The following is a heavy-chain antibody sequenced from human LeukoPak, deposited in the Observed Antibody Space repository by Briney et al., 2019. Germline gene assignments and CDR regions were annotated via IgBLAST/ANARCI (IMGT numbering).Heavy chain of an antibody. CDR2: ISYDGSNK. CDR1: GFTFSSYG. J-gene: IGHJ4*02. CDR3: ARDKVVGATFFDY. D-gene: IGHD1-26*01. Sequence: GGSLRLSCAASGFTFSSYGMHWVRQAPGKGLEWVAVISYDGSNKYYADSVKGRFTISRDNAKNSLYLQMNSLRDEDTAVYYCARDKVVGATFFDYWGQGTLVTVSS. V-gene: IGHV3-30*03.